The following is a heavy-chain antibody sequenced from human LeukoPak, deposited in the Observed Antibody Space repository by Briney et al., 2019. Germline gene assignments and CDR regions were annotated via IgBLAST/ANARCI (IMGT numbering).Heavy chain of an antibody. V-gene: IGHV1-8*01. Sequence: ASVKVSCKASGYTFTSYDINWVRQATGQGLEWMGWMNPNSGNTGYAQKFQGRVTMTRNTSISTAYMELSSLRSEDTAVYYCARGRYWDRITIFGGTTSDYWGQGTLVTVSS. CDR3: ARGRYWDRITIFGGTTSDY. CDR1: GYTFTSYD. CDR2: MNPNSGNT. D-gene: IGHD3-3*01. J-gene: IGHJ4*02.